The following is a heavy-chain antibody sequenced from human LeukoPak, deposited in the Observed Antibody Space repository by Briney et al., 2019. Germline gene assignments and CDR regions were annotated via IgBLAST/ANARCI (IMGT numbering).Heavy chain of an antibody. J-gene: IGHJ4*02. CDR2: IRSDGSTK. CDR3: AKDLPVAYFDY. Sequence: PGGSVRLSCAASGFTFPNYGMHWVRQAPGKGLEWVAFIRSDGSTKYYADSVKGRFTISRDNSKNTLYLQMNSLRAEDTAVYYCAKDLPVAYFDYWGQGTLVTVSS. CDR1: GFTFPNYG. V-gene: IGHV3-30*02.